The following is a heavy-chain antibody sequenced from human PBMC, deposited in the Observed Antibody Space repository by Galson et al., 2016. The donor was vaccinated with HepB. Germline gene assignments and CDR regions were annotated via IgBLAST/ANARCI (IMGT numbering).Heavy chain of an antibody. V-gene: IGHV3-33*01. CDR3: ARDAQWPGYYFDY. J-gene: IGHJ4*02. CDR1: GFTFSSFG. D-gene: IGHD6-19*01. Sequence: SLRLSCAASGFTFSSFGMHWVRQAPGKGLEWVAVIWYDGSNKYYADSVKGRFTISRDNSKNTLYPQMNSLRAEDTAVYYCARDAQWPGYYFDYWGQGTLVTVSS. CDR2: IWYDGSNK.